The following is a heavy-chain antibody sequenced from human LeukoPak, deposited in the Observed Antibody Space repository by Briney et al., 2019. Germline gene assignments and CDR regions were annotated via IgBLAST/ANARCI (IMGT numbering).Heavy chain of an antibody. D-gene: IGHD4-17*01. J-gene: IGHJ2*01. CDR3: ARLYGDRYFDL. Sequence: SETLSLTCAVYGESFSGYYWSWIRQPPGKGLEWIGEINHRGSTNYNPSLKSRATVSVDTSKNQFSLKLSSVTAADTAVYYCARLYGDRYFDLWGRGTLVTVSS. CDR2: INHRGST. V-gene: IGHV4-34*01. CDR1: GESFSGYY.